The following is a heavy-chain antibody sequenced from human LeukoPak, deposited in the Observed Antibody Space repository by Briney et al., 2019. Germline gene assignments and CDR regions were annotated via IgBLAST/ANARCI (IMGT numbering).Heavy chain of an antibody. Sequence: GGSLRLSCAASGFTFSTYGMHWVRQAPGKGLEWVAFIRNDGSDKYYADSVKGRFTISRDNSKNTPYLQMNSLRAEDTAVYYCAKDGIARSIFDYWGQGTLVTVSS. V-gene: IGHV3-30*02. CDR2: IRNDGSDK. D-gene: IGHD1-1*01. CDR3: AKDGIARSIFDY. J-gene: IGHJ4*02. CDR1: GFTFSTYG.